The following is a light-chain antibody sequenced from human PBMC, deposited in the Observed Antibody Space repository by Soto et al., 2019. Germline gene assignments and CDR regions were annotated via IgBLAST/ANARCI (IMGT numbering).Light chain of an antibody. Sequence: DIQLTQSPTFLSASVGDRVTITCRASQGSSSSLAWYQPKPGKAPTILIYAASTLQSGVPSRFGDSGSGTEFTLTISSMPPEDCGTYYCQQLNNYPITFGGGTKVEIK. J-gene: IGKJ4*01. V-gene: IGKV1-9*01. CDR2: AAS. CDR1: QGSSSS. CDR3: QQLNNYPIT.